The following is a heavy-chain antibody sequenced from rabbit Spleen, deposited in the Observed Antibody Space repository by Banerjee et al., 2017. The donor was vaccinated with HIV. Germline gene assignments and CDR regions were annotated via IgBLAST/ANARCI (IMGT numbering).Heavy chain of an antibody. Sequence: QPLEESGGDLVKPGASLTLTCTASGVSFSSSSYMCWVRQAPGKGLEWIACIDTGSSGFTYFATWAKGRFTCSKTSSTTVTLQMTRLTAADTATYFCARDTSSSFSSYGMDLWGPGTLVTVS. D-gene: IGHD1-1*01. CDR1: GVSFSSSSY. CDR3: ARDTSSSFSSYGMDL. CDR2: IDTGSSGFT. J-gene: IGHJ6*01. V-gene: IGHV1S40*01.